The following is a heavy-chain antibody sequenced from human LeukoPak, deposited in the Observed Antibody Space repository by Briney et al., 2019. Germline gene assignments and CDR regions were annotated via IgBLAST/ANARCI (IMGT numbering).Heavy chain of an antibody. D-gene: IGHD1-26*01. J-gene: IGHJ4*02. CDR2: ISWNSGSI. V-gene: IGHV3-9*01. CDR1: GFTFDDYA. Sequence: GGSLRLSCAASGFTFDDYAMHWVRQAPGKGLEWVSGISWNSGSIGYADSVKGRFSISRDNSKNTLYLQMNSLRVEDTAVYYCAKGRRTPLVGTTTKSWIDYWGQGTLVTVSS. CDR3: AKGRRTPLVGTTTKSWIDY.